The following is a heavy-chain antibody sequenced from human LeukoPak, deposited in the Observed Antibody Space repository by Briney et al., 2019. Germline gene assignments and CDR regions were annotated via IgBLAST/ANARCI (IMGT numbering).Heavy chain of an antibody. CDR2: ISSSSSSI. CDR3: ATEGRNTTPGY. Sequence: GGSLRLSCGASGFTFSSYTMIWVRQAPGMGLEWVSSISSSSSSIYYADSVKGRFTISRDNAKNSLYLQMNSLRAEDTSVYYWATEGRNTTPGYWGQGTLVTVSA. J-gene: IGHJ4*02. D-gene: IGHD1-14*01. CDR1: GFTFSSYT. V-gene: IGHV3-21*01.